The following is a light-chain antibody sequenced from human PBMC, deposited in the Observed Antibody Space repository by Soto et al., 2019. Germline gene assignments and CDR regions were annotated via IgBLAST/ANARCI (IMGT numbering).Light chain of an antibody. J-gene: IGLJ2*01. CDR1: SSDVGGYNY. Sequence: QSALTQPASVSGSPGQSITISCTGTSSDVGGYNYVSWYQQHPGKAPKLMIYDVSNRPSGVSNRFSGSKSGNTASLTISGLQDEDEADYYCSSYTSSQGVFGGGTKVTVL. CDR2: DVS. V-gene: IGLV2-14*01. CDR3: SSYTSSQGV.